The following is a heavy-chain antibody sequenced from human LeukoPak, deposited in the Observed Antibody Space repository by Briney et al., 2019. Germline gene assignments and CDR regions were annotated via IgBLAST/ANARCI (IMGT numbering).Heavy chain of an antibody. D-gene: IGHD1-26*01. CDR1: GFTFSSYG. CDR3: AKDIALYREPLDY. V-gene: IGHV3-30*02. Sequence: GGSLRLSCAASGFTFSSYGMHWVRQAPGKGLEWVAFIRYDGSNKFYADSVKGRFTISRDNSKSTLYLQMNSLRAEDTAVYYCAKDIALYREPLDYWGQGTLVTVSS. J-gene: IGHJ4*02. CDR2: IRYDGSNK.